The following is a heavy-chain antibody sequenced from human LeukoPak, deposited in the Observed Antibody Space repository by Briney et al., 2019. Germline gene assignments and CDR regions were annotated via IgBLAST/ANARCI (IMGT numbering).Heavy chain of an antibody. D-gene: IGHD3-10*01. Sequence: SETLSLTCTVSGGSISSSSYYWGWVRQPPGKGLEWIGSIYYSGSTYYNPSLQSRVTISVDTSKNQFSLKLSSVTAADTAVYYCARSELLWFGGVNSGFDYWGQGTLVTVSS. CDR1: GGSISSSSYY. CDR3: ARSELLWFGGVNSGFDY. J-gene: IGHJ4*02. CDR2: IYYSGST. V-gene: IGHV4-39*07.